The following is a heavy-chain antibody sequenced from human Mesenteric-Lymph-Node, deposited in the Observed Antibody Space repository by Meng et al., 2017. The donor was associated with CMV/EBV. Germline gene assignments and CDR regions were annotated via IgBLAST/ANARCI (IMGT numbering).Heavy chain of an antibody. CDR3: ARDQLGWELRD. Sequence: GESLKISCAASGFTFSSYSMNWVRQAPGKGLEWVSYISSSSSTIYYADSAKGRFTISRDNAKNSLYLQMNSLRAEDTAVYYCARDQLGWELRDWGQGTLVTVSS. J-gene: IGHJ4*02. D-gene: IGHD1-26*01. CDR2: ISSSSSTI. V-gene: IGHV3-48*04. CDR1: GFTFSSYS.